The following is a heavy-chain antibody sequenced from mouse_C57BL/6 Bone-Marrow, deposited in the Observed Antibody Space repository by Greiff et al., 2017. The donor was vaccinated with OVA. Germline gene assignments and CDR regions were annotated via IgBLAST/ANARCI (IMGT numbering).Heavy chain of an antibody. Sequence: VQLQQSGAELAKPGASVKLSCKASGYTFTSYWMHWVKQRPGQGLEWIGMIHPNSGSTNYNEKFKSKATLTVDKSSSTAYMQLSSLTSEDSAVYYCARASYYYGSSYGYFDVWGTGTTVTVSS. J-gene: IGHJ1*03. D-gene: IGHD1-1*01. CDR3: ARASYYYGSSYGYFDV. V-gene: IGHV1-64*01. CDR1: GYTFTSYW. CDR2: IHPNSGST.